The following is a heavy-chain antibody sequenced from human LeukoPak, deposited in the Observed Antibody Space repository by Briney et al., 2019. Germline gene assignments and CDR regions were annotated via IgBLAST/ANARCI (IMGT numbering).Heavy chain of an antibody. V-gene: IGHV4-34*01. CDR1: GGSFSGYY. J-gene: IGHJ5*02. CDR3: AVSIAAAGTSWFDP. CDR2: INHSESN. Sequence: SETLSLTCAVYGGSFSGYYWSWIRQPPGKGLEWFGEINHSESNNYNPSLKSRVTISVDTCKNQFSLKLSSVTAANTAVYYCAVSIAAAGTSWFDPWGQGTLVTVSS. D-gene: IGHD6-13*01.